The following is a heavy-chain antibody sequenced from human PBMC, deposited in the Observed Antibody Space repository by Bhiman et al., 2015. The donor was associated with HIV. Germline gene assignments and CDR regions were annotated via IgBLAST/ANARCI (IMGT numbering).Heavy chain of an antibody. V-gene: IGHV3-48*01. J-gene: IGHJ6*04. CDR2: ISSSSGTI. Sequence: EVQLVESGGGLVQPGGSLRLSCVGSGFTFSRYSVNWVRQAPGKGLEWVSYISSSSGTIYYVDSVKGRFSISRDNAKNSVYLQMNSLRVEDTAVYYCARDPEATIWGKWDVWGKGTTVTVSS. CDR1: GFTFSRYS. D-gene: IGHD7-27*01. CDR3: ARDPEATIWGKWDV.